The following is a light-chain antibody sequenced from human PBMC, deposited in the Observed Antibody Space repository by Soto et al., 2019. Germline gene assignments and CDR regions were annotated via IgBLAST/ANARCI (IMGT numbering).Light chain of an antibody. Sequence: EIVLTQSPATLSLSPGERATLSCRASQSVRTYLAWYQQKLGQPPRLLIYNASNRVTGIPARFSGSGSGTDFTLTISSLEPEDFAVYYCQQRSSWPLTFGQGTRLEIK. CDR3: QQRSSWPLT. V-gene: IGKV3-11*01. CDR2: NAS. CDR1: QSVRTY. J-gene: IGKJ5*01.